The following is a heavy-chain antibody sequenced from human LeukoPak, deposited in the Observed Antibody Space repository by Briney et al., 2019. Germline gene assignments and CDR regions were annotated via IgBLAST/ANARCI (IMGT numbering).Heavy chain of an antibody. V-gene: IGHV3-23*01. CDR1: RFTFSNYA. Sequence: PGGSLRLSCAASRFTFSNYAMSWVRQAPGKGLEWVATINGDGGSTYDADSVMGRFTISRDNSKNTLYLQMDSLRGEDAALYYCARDIDPDTGGYSGVVFGYWGQGTLITVSS. CDR3: ARDIDPDTGGYSGVVFGY. CDR2: INGDGGST. D-gene: IGHD2-8*02. J-gene: IGHJ4*02.